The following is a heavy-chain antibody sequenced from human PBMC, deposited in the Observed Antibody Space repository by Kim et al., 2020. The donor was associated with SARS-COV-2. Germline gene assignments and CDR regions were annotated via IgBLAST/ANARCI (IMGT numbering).Heavy chain of an antibody. J-gene: IGHJ4*02. CDR1: GGSFSGYY. CDR3: ARSRRGYDSKMDY. V-gene: IGHV4-34*01. D-gene: IGHD3-22*01. Sequence: SETLSLTCAVYGGSFSGYYWSWIRQPPGKGLEWIGEINHSGSTNYNPSLKSRVTISVDTSKNQFSLKLSSVTAADTAVYYCARSRRGYDSKMDYRGQGTLVTVSS. CDR2: INHSGST.